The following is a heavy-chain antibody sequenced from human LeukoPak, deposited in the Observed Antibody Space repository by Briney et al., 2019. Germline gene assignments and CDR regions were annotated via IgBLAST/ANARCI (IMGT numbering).Heavy chain of an antibody. J-gene: IGHJ4*02. CDR2: IRYDGSNK. V-gene: IGHV3-33*01. D-gene: IGHD6-13*01. Sequence: GGSLRLSCAASGFTFSSYGMHWVRQAPGKGLEWVAVIRYDGSNKYYADSVKGRFTISRDNSKNTLYLQMNSLRAGDTAVYYCARDRAAAAGIRQGTFYYWGQGTLVTVSS. CDR3: ARDRAAAAGIRQGTFYY. CDR1: GFTFSSYG.